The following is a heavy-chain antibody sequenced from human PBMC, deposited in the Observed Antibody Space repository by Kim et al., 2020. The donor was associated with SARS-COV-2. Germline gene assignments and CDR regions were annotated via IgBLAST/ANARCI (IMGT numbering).Heavy chain of an antibody. Sequence: ASVKVSCKASGYSFNTYSIVWVRQAPGQGLECVGWINTATGNPTYAQDFAGRFVFSFDTSVRTAYLHITSLKTDDTALYYCARGGPILYTDYWGQGTLVTVSS. V-gene: IGHV7-4-1*02. J-gene: IGHJ4*02. CDR1: GYSFNTYS. CDR2: INTATGNP. CDR3: ARGGPILYTDY. D-gene: IGHD3-16*01.